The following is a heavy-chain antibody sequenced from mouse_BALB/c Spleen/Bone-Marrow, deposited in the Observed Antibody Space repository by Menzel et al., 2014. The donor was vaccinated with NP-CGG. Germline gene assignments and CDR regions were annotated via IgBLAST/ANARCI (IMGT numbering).Heavy chain of an antibody. D-gene: IGHD2-2*01. V-gene: IGHV5-12-1*01. CDR3: ARQRGYGYAMDY. CDR2: ISSGGSNT. J-gene: IGHJ4*01. CDR1: GFAFSGYD. Sequence: EVKLVESGGGLVKPGGSLKLSCAASGFAFSGYDMSWVRQTPEKRLEWVAYISSGGSNTYYPDTVKGRFTISRDNARNTLYLQMNSLKSEDTAMYYCARQRGYGYAMDYWGQGTSVTVSS.